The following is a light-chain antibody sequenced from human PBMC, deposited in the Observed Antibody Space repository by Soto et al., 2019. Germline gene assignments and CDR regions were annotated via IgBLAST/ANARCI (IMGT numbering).Light chain of an antibody. Sequence: EIVLTQSPGTLSLSPGERATLSCRASHSVSSSYLAWYQQKPGQAPRLLIYGASSRATGIPDRLSGSGSGTDFTLTISRLEAEDFAVYYCQQYGSSPPYTFGQGTKLEIK. CDR3: QQYGSSPPYT. CDR2: GAS. CDR1: HSVSSSY. V-gene: IGKV3-20*01. J-gene: IGKJ2*01.